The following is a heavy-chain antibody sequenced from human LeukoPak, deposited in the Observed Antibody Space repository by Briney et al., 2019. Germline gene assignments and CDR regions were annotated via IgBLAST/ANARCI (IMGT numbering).Heavy chain of an antibody. D-gene: IGHD6-13*01. V-gene: IGHV3-7*01. CDR1: GFTFSSYW. CDR2: IKQDGTEK. CDR3: ARLRLHSGSWYSDY. Sequence: PGGSLRLSCAASGFTFSSYWMSWVRQAPGKGLEWVANIKQDGTEKYYVDSVKGRFTISRDNAENSLYLQMNSLRAEDTALYYCARLRLHSGSWYSDYWGQGTLVTVSS. J-gene: IGHJ4*02.